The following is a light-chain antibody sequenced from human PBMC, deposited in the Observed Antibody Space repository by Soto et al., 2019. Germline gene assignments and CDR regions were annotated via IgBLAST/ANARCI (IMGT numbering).Light chain of an antibody. CDR3: LQIHTFPRT. J-gene: IGKJ2*02. CDR1: QRISSY. CDR2: GVS. Sequence: DIQLTQSPSFLSASVGDRVTITCRASQRISSYLGWYQQKPRKAPTLLISGVSTLETGVPSRFSGSGSGSEFTLTISSLQPDDFATYYCLQIHTFPRTFGRGTKLEIK. V-gene: IGKV1-9*01.